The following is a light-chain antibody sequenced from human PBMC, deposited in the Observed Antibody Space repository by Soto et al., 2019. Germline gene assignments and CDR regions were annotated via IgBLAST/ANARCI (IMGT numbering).Light chain of an antibody. CDR1: SSDVGGYKY. Sequence: QSALTQPASVSGSPGQSITISCTGTSSDVGGYKYVSWYQHHPGKAPKLLIYEVNNRPSGVSNRFSGSKSGSTASLTISWLQTEDEADYYCTSFTSSSTFLFGGGTKVTVL. J-gene: IGLJ2*01. V-gene: IGLV2-14*01. CDR3: TSFTSSSTFL. CDR2: EVN.